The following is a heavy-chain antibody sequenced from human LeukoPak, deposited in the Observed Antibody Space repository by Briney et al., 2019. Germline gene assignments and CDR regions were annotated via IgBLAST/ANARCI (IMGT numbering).Heavy chain of an antibody. CDR1: GFTFSDYY. J-gene: IGHJ6*02. D-gene: IGHD3-22*01. CDR2: ISSSSSYT. Sequence: PGGSLRLSCAASGFTFSDYYMSWIRQAPGKGLEWVSYISSSSSYTNYADSVKGRFTISRDNAKNSLYLQMNSLRAEDTAVYYCARDPRPSPDSSLYNSYGMDVWGQGTTVTVSS. V-gene: IGHV3-11*06. CDR3: ARDPRPSPDSSLYNSYGMDV.